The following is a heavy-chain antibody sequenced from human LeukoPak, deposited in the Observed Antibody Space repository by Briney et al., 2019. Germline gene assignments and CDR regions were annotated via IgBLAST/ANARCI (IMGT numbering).Heavy chain of an antibody. Sequence: ESLKISCKGSGYSFTNFYIGWVRQMPGKGLEWVGIISPADSDPRYSPSFQGQVTISVDKSSSTAYLQWTRLKVSDTAMYYCTTRSYYYDSSGSYPYGEDWGQGTLVTVSS. CDR1: GYSFTNFY. V-gene: IGHV5-51*01. CDR2: ISPADSDP. J-gene: IGHJ4*02. CDR3: TTRSYYYDSSGSYPYGED. D-gene: IGHD3-22*01.